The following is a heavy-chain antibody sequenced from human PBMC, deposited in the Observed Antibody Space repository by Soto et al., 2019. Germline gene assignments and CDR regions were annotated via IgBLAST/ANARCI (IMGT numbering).Heavy chain of an antibody. J-gene: IGHJ4*02. CDR1: GGSISSSSYY. D-gene: IGHD6-19*01. CDR3: ARRFGIAVAGTFDY. CDR2: IYYSGST. Sequence: PSETLSLPCTVSGGSISSSSYYWGWIRQPPGKGLEWIGSIYYSGSTYYNPSLKSRVTISVDTSKNQFSLKLSSVTAADTAVYYCARRFGIAVAGTFDYWGQGTLVTVSS. V-gene: IGHV4-39*01.